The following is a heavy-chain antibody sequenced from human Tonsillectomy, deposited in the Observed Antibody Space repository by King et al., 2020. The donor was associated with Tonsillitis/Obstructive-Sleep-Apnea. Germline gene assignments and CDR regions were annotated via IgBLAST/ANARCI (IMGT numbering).Heavy chain of an antibody. D-gene: IGHD3-3*01. CDR1: GGSISSSSYY. CDR3: ARAHITIFGVVFDY. J-gene: IGHJ4*02. Sequence: QLQESGPGLVKPSETLSLTCTVSGGSISSSSYYWGWIRQPPGKGLEWIGSIYYSGSTYYNPSLKSVVTLSVDTSKNQFSLKLSSVTAADTAVYYCARAHITIFGVVFDYWGQGTLVTVSS. V-gene: IGHV4-39*01. CDR2: IYYSGST.